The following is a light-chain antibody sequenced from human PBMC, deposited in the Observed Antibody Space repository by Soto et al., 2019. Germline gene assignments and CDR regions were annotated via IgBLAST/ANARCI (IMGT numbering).Light chain of an antibody. CDR3: QKYNSAPLA. J-gene: IGKJ1*01. CDR2: AAS. Sequence: DIQMTQSPSSLSASVGDRVTSTCRASQSISSYLNWYQQKPGKAPKLLIYAASTLQSGVPSRFSGSGSGTDFTLTISSLQPEDVATYYCQKYNSAPLAFGQGTKVDIK. CDR1: QSISSY. V-gene: IGKV1-27*01.